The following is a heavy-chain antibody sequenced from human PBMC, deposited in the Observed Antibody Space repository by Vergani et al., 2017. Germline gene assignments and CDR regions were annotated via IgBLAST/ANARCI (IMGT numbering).Heavy chain of an antibody. CDR1: GGTFNNCA. D-gene: IGHD2-2*01. CDR3: ARVPPAAENYYYDVMDV. J-gene: IGHJ6*02. CDR2: IIPILGIA. V-gene: IGHV1-69*04. Sequence: QVQLVQSGAEVKKPGSSVKVSCKASGGTFNNCAISWVRQAPGQGLEWMGRIIPILGIANYAQKFQGRVTITADKSTSTAYMELSSLRSEDTAVYYCARVPPAAENYYYDVMDVWGQGTTVTVSS.